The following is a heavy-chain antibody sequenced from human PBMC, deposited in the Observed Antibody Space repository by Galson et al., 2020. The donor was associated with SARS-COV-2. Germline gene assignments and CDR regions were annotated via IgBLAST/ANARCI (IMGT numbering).Heavy chain of an antibody. CDR2: INPSGGST. J-gene: IGHJ6*03. CDR1: GYTFTSYY. D-gene: IGHD5-18*01. Sequence: ASVKVSCKASGYTFTSYYMHWVRQAPGQGLEWMGIINPSGGSTSYAQKFQGRVTMTRDTSTSTVYMELSSLRSEDTAVYYCARDGLETAEQYVDTAMVTVERGYYYYMDVWGKGTTVTVSS. CDR3: ARDGLETAEQYVDTAMVTVERGYYYYMDV. V-gene: IGHV1-46*01.